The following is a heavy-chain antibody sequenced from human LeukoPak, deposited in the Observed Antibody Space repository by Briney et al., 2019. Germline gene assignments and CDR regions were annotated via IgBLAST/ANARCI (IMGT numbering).Heavy chain of an antibody. CDR1: GYTFTSYG. CDR2: ISAYNGNT. CDR3: ARDGWYKSYYYYGMDV. J-gene: IGHJ6*04. D-gene: IGHD6-19*01. V-gene: IGHV1-18*04. Sequence: ASVKVSCKASGYTFTSYGISWVRRAPGQGLEWMGWISAYNGNTNYAQKLQGRVTMTTDTSTSTAYMELRSLRSDDTAVYYCARDGWYKSYYYYGMDVWGKGTTVTVSS.